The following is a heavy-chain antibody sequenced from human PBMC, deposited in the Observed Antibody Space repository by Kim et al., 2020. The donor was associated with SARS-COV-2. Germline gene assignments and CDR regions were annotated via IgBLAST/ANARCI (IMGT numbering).Heavy chain of an antibody. D-gene: IGHD4-4*01. CDR2: INHSGGT. V-gene: IGHV4-34*01. Sequence: SETLYLTCAVYGGSFSGYYLSWIRQPPGKGLEWIGEINHSGGTNYNPYLKSRVTISADTSKNQFSLQLISVTAADTAVYYCSRGEGHSNYHYWDFDLWVR. CDR3: SRGEGHSNYHYWDFDL. CDR1: GGSFSGYY. J-gene: IGHJ2*01.